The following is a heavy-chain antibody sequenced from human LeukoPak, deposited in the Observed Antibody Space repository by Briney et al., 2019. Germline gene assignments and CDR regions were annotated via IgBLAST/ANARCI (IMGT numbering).Heavy chain of an antibody. CDR2: ISSSSSYI. Sequence: GGSLRLSCAASGFTFSSYSMNWVRQAPGKGLEWVSSISSSSSYIYYADSVKGRFTISRDNAKNSLYLQMNSLRAEDTAAYYCARDPDIVVVVAATRDYYFDYWGQGTLVTVSS. V-gene: IGHV3-21*01. D-gene: IGHD2-15*01. CDR1: GFTFSSYS. J-gene: IGHJ4*02. CDR3: ARDPDIVVVVAATRDYYFDY.